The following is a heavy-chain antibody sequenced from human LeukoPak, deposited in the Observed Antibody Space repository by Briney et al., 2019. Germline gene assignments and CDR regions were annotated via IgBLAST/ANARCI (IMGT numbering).Heavy chain of an antibody. J-gene: IGHJ4*02. D-gene: IGHD5-12*01. CDR1: GFTFSSYG. Sequence: PGGSLRLSCAASGFTFSSYGMHWVRQAPGKGLEWVAFIRYDGSNKYYADSVKGRFTISRDNSKNTLYLQMNSLRAEGTAVYYCAKDSTDWVDIVATGPDYWGQGTLVTVSS. V-gene: IGHV3-30*02. CDR2: IRYDGSNK. CDR3: AKDSTDWVDIVATGPDY.